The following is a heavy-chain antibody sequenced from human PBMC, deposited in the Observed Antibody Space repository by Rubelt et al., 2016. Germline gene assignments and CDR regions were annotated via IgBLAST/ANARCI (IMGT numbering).Heavy chain of an antibody. Sequence: QVQLVQSGAEVKKPGASVKVSCKASGYTFTGYYMHWVRQAPGQGLEWMGWINPNSGGTNYAPECQGRVTMTRTTSISTAYMGLSRLGSDETAVYYCARFAIGGHSSGYLFDYWGQGTLVTVSS. J-gene: IGHJ4*02. D-gene: IGHD3-22*01. CDR2: INPNSGGT. CDR3: ARFAIGGHSSGYLFDY. CDR1: GYTFTGYY. V-gene: IGHV1-2*02.